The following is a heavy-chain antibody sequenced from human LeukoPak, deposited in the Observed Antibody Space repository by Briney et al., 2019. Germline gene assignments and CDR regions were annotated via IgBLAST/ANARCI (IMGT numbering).Heavy chain of an antibody. D-gene: IGHD2-2*01. CDR1: GFTLSSYW. Sequence: PGGSLRLSCAASGFTLSSYWMSWVRQAPGKGLEWVANIKQDGSEKYYVDSVKGRFAISRDNAKNSLYLQMNSLRAEDTALYYCAKESLDCSSTSCYGGWFDPWGQGTLVTVPS. CDR2: IKQDGSEK. CDR3: AKESLDCSSTSCYGGWFDP. J-gene: IGHJ5*02. V-gene: IGHV3-7*03.